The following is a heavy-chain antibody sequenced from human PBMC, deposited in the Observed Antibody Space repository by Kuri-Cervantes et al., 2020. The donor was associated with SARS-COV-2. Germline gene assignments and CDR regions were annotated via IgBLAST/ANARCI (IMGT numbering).Heavy chain of an antibody. J-gene: IGHJ4*02. Sequence: ASVKVSCKASGYTFTGYYMHWVRQAPGQGLEWMGWINPNSGGTNYAQKFQGRVTITRDTSISTAYMELSRLRSDDTAVYYCAKDRKQIAAAGLDYWGQGTLVTVSS. V-gene: IGHV1-2*02. CDR2: INPNSGGT. CDR1: GYTFTGYY. D-gene: IGHD6-13*01. CDR3: AKDRKQIAAAGLDY.